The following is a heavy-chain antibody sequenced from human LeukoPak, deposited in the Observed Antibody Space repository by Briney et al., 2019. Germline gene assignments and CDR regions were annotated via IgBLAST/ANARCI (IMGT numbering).Heavy chain of an antibody. D-gene: IGHD1-26*01. J-gene: IGHJ4*02. CDR2: ISAYNGNT. CDR3: ARSSGSYSLDY. Sequence: ASVKVSFKASGGTFSSYAISWVRQAPGQGLEWMGWISAYNGNTNYAQKLQGRVTMTTDTSTSTAYMELRSLRSDDTAVYYCARSSGSYSLDYWGQGTLVTVSS. V-gene: IGHV1-18*01. CDR1: GGTFSSYA.